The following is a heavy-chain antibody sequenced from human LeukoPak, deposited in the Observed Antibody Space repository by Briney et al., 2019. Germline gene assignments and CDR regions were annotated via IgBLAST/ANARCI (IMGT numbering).Heavy chain of an antibody. CDR1: GESFSDYS. Sequence: PSETLSLTCAVYGESFSDYSWTWIRQPTGKGLEWIGEINHSGSPNYNPSLKSRVTISVDTSKNQFSLNLNSVTAADTAVYYCARGQWLDNDWGQGTLVTVSS. CDR2: INHSGSP. D-gene: IGHD6-19*01. J-gene: IGHJ4*02. CDR3: ARGQWLDND. V-gene: IGHV4-34*01.